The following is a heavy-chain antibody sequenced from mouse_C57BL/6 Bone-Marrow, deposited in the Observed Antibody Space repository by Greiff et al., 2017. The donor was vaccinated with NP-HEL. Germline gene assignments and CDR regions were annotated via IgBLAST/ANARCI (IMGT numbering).Heavy chain of an antibody. CDR2: INPNNGGT. J-gene: IGHJ4*01. Sequence: EVQLQQSGPELVKPGASVKMSCKASGYTFTDYNMHWVQQSHGKSLEWIGYINPNNGGTSSNQKFKGKATLTVNKSYSTPYMELRSLTSEDSAVYYCARAVVATGDFWGQGTSVTVSS. CDR3: ARAVVATGDF. CDR1: GYTFTDYN. V-gene: IGHV1-22*01. D-gene: IGHD1-1*01.